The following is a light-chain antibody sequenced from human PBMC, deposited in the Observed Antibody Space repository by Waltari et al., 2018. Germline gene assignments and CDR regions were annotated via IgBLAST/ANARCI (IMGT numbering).Light chain of an antibody. J-gene: IGKJ1*01. V-gene: IGKV3-15*01. CDR1: ESVSDN. CDR2: GAS. Sequence: IVMTQSPATLSVSPGERATLPCRASESVSDNLAWYQQKPGQSPRLLIYGASTRGTGVSPRFSGSGSGTEFTLSISSLQSEDYAVYYCQQYENSFWTFGQGTKVEIK. CDR3: QQYENSFWT.